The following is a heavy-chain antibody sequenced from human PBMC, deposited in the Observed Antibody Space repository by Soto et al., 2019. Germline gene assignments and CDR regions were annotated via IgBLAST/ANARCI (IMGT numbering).Heavy chain of an antibody. J-gene: IGHJ4*02. CDR3: ARDPVGATSRVGY. CDR1: GFTFSSYS. CDR2: ISSSSSYI. Sequence: EVQLVESGGGLVKPGGSLRLSCAASGFTFSSYSMNWFRQAPVKGLEWVSSISSSSSYIYYADSVKGRFTISRDNAKNSLYLQMNSLRAEDTAVYYCARDPVGATSRVGYWGQGTLVTVSS. D-gene: IGHD1-26*01. V-gene: IGHV3-21*01.